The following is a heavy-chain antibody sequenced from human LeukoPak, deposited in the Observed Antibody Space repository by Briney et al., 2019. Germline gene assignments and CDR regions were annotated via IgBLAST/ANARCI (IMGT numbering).Heavy chain of an antibody. V-gene: IGHV3-53*05. D-gene: IGHD5-18*01. Sequence: GGSLRLSCAASGFTVNSNYMIWVRQAPGKGLEWVSVIYSGGSTHYADSVEGRITISRDNSKNPLYLQINSLRAEDTAVYYCARGNTAMVIFDYWGQGTLVTVSS. CDR1: GFTVNSNY. CDR3: ARGNTAMVIFDY. J-gene: IGHJ4*02. CDR2: IYSGGST.